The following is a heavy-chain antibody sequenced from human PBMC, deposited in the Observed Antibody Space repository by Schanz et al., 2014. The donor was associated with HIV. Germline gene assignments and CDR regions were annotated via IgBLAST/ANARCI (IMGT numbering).Heavy chain of an antibody. D-gene: IGHD2-21*02. CDR1: GGSFRGYY. J-gene: IGHJ4*01. Sequence: QVQLQQWGAGLLKPSETLNLTCAVYGGSFRGYYWTWIRQFPGVGLEWIGGVRHTGGTNYNPSLKSRVTMPRNTSKNQFSLKLNSVPAADTAVYFCARGDFGGNSVDYWGHGNLVTVSA. CDR3: ARGDFGGNSVDY. CDR2: VRHTGGT. V-gene: IGHV4-34*01.